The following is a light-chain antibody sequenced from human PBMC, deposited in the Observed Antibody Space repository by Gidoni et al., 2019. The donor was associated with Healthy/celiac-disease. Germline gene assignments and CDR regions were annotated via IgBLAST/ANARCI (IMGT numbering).Light chain of an antibody. CDR2: DVS. V-gene: IGLV2-14*03. CDR1: SSEVGGYKY. CDR3: SSYTISSTLV. Sequence: QSARTQPASVSGAPGQSITISCTGTSSEVGGYKYVSWYQQHPGKAPKLMFYDVSNRPSGVSPRFSGSTSGNTASLSSSGLQAEDEAVYYCSSYTISSTLVFGGGTKLTVL. J-gene: IGLJ2*01.